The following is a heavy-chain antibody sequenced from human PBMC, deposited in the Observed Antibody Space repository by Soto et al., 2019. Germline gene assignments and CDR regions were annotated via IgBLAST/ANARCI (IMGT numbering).Heavy chain of an antibody. CDR1: GFTFDEYA. Sequence: EVQLVESGGDLVQPGRSLRLSCTASGFTFDEYAMHWVRQVPGKGLEWVSVITWNSGGIDYADSVKGRFTTSRDNAKNTLHLQMNSLRTEDTAFYYCAKDARAVAGLGVYYFDLWGQGTLVTVSS. CDR3: AKDARAVAGLGVYYFDL. V-gene: IGHV3-9*01. D-gene: IGHD6-19*01. CDR2: ITWNSGGI. J-gene: IGHJ4*02.